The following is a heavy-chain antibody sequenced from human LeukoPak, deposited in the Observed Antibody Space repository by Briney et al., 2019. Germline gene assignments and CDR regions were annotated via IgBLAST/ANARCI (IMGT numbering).Heavy chain of an antibody. CDR3: ARVLPPWDQHYMDV. J-gene: IGHJ6*03. V-gene: IGHV3-48*04. Sequence: PGGSLRLSCVGSGFTFSSHGMNWVRQAPGKGPEWVSYISGPGGTIYYADSVKGRFTISRDNAKNSLFLQMKGLRAEDTAIYYCARVLPPWDQHYMDVWGKGTTVIVSS. D-gene: IGHD1-26*01. CDR2: ISGPGGTI. CDR1: GFTFSSHG.